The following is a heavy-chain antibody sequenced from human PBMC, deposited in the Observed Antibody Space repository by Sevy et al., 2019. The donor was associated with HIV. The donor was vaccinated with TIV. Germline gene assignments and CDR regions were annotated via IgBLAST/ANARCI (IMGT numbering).Heavy chain of an antibody. Sequence: GGSLRLSCAASGFTFSSYAMSWVRQAPGKGLEWDSAISGSGGSTYYADSVKRRFTISRDNSKNTLYLQMNSLRAEDTAVYYCAKDSSPGGWSHGRAFDIWGQGTMVTVSS. V-gene: IGHV3-23*01. CDR2: ISGSGGST. D-gene: IGHD6-19*01. CDR1: GFTFSSYA. CDR3: AKDSSPGGWSHGRAFDI. J-gene: IGHJ3*02.